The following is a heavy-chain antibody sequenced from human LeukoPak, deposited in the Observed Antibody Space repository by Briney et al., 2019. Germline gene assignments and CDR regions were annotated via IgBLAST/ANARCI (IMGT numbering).Heavy chain of an antibody. J-gene: IGHJ4*02. CDR3: ARHRTMTSGYDF. CDR2: THYSGSA. CDR1: GGSISPYY. Sequence: ASETLSLTCTVSGGSISPYYWSWIRQPPGKGLEWIGYTHYSGSANYNPSLKSRVTISIDTSKNRISLKLSSVADADTAVYYCARHRTMTSGYDFWGRGTLVAVSP. D-gene: IGHD5-12*01. V-gene: IGHV4-59*08.